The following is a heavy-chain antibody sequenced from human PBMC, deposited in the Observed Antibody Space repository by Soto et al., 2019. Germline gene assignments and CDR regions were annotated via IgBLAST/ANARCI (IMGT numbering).Heavy chain of an antibody. J-gene: IGHJ6*02. CDR2: INPNSGGT. V-gene: IGHV1-2*02. CDR3: AREGADCSSTSCPGRGGMDV. Sequence: ASVKVSCKASGYTFTGYYMHWVRQAPGQGLEWMGWINPNSGGTNYAQKFQGRVTMTRDTSISTAYMELSRLRSDDTAVYYCAREGADCSSTSCPGRGGMDVWGQGTTVTVSS. CDR1: GYTFTGYY. D-gene: IGHD2-2*01.